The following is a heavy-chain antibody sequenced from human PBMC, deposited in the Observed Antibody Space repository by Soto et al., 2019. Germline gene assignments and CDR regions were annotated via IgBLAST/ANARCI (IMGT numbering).Heavy chain of an antibody. J-gene: IGHJ3*02. V-gene: IGHV3-33*01. CDR1: GFTFSSYG. D-gene: IGHD3-22*01. CDR2: IWYDGSNK. Sequence: PGGSLRHTCVVSGFTFSSYGMHWMRQAPGEGLEWVAVIWYDGSNKDYADSVKGRFTISSDNSKNTLYLQMNSLRAEDTAVYYCARDPTYYYDSSGAFDIWGQGTMVTVSS. CDR3: ARDPTYYYDSSGAFDI.